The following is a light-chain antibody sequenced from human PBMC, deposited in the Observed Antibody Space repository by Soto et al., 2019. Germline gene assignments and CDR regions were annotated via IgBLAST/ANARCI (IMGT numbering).Light chain of an antibody. CDR2: DVS. J-gene: IGLJ1*01. CDR3: SSFTNTYAYV. CDR1: SGDVGAYDF. Sequence: QSALTQPASVSGSPGQSITISCTGTSGDVGAYDFVSWYQQHPGKAPRLMIYDVSNRPAGASNRFSGSKSGSTASLTISTLQAEDAADYYCSSFTNTYAYVFGTGTKLTVL. V-gene: IGLV2-14*01.